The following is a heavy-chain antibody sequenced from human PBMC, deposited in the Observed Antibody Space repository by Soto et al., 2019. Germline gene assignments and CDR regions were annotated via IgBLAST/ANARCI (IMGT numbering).Heavy chain of an antibody. D-gene: IGHD1-7*01. V-gene: IGHV1-3*01. J-gene: IGHJ6*02. CDR3: ARDHDGTGTTYGMDV. Sequence: ASVKVSCKASGYTFTSYAVHWVRQAPGQRLEWMGWINAGNGNTKYSQKFQGRVTITRDTSASTAYMALSSLRSEDTAVYYCARDHDGTGTTYGMDVWGQGTTVTVSS. CDR1: GYTFTSYA. CDR2: INAGNGNT.